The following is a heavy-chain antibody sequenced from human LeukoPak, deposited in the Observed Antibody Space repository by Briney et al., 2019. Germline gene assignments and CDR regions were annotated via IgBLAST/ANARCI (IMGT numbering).Heavy chain of an antibody. J-gene: IGHJ4*02. Sequence: PGGSLRLSCAASGFIFSIYSMNWVRQAPGKGLGWVSSISSSSVYIYYADSVKGRFTISRDNAKNSLYLQMNSLRAEDTAVYYCARGSRGNIAAAGHFDYWGQGTLVTVSS. V-gene: IGHV3-21*01. CDR3: ARGSRGNIAAAGHFDY. D-gene: IGHD6-13*01. CDR2: ISSSSVYI. CDR1: GFIFSIYS.